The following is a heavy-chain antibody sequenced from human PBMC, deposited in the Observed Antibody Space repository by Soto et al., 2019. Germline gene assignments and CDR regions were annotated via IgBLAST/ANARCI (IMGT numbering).Heavy chain of an antibody. CDR3: TTGLEVEAARY. D-gene: IGHD2-15*01. Sequence: PGGSLRLSCTASGFTFGDYAMSWVRQAPGKGLEWVGRIKSKTDGGTTDYAAPVKGRFTISRDDSKNTLYLQMNSLKTEDTAVYYCTTGLEVEAARYWGQGTLVTVSS. CDR1: GFTFGDYA. CDR2: IKSKTDGGTT. V-gene: IGHV3-15*01. J-gene: IGHJ4*02.